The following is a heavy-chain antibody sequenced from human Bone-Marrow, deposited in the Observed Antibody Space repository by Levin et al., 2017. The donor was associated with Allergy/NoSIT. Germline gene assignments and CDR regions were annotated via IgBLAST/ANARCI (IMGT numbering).Heavy chain of an antibody. Sequence: SVKVSCKASGGTFNTYAIIWVRQAPGHGLEWMGGVITSFDTTTYPQKFRDRLSITADESARTVYMELSSLTSDDTAVYYCAMGGQQFGFDPWGQGTLLSVSS. D-gene: IGHD6-13*01. CDR1: GGTFNTYA. CDR3: AMGGQQFGFDP. J-gene: IGHJ5*02. V-gene: IGHV1-69*13. CDR2: VITSFDTT.